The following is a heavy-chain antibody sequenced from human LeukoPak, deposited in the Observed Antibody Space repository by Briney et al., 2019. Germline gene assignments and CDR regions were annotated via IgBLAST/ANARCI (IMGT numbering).Heavy chain of an antibody. CDR3: VRDPGELIVATTFDY. D-gene: IGHD5-12*01. Sequence: GASVKVSCKTSGYSFNSYGISWVRQAPGRGLEWMGWISASNGNTKYPQKFQGRLTMTTDSSTSTAYMDLRSLRSDDTAVYYCVRDPGELIVATTFDYWGQGTLVTVSS. CDR1: GYSFNSYG. V-gene: IGHV1-18*01. CDR2: ISASNGNT. J-gene: IGHJ4*02.